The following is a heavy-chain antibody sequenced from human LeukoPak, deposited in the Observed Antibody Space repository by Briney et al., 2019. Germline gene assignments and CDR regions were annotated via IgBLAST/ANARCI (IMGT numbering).Heavy chain of an antibody. V-gene: IGHV3-21*01. Sequence: PGGSLRLSCAASGFTFSSYSMNWVRQAPGKGLEWVSSISSSSGYIYYADSVKGRFTISRDNAKNSLYLQMNSLRVENTAVYYCARLVVVAVTREYYYYMDVWGKGTTVTVSS. CDR3: ARLVVVAVTREYYYYMDV. CDR2: ISSSSGYI. J-gene: IGHJ6*03. D-gene: IGHD2-15*01. CDR1: GFTFSSYS.